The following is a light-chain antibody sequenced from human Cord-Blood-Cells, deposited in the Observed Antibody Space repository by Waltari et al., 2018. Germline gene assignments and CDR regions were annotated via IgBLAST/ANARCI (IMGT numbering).Light chain of an antibody. CDR2: EGS. Sequence: QSALTQPASVSGSPGQSITIPCPGTSRHGGSYNLVSWYQQHPGKAPKLMIYEGSKRPSGVSNRFSGSKSGNTASLTISGLQAEDEADYYCCSYAGSSTYVFGTGTKVTVL. CDR3: CSYAGSSTYV. CDR1: SRHGGSYNL. J-gene: IGLJ1*01. V-gene: IGLV2-23*01.